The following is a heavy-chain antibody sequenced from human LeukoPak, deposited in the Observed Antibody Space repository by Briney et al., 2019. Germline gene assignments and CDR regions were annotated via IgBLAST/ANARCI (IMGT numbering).Heavy chain of an antibody. Sequence: SETLSLTCTVSGYSISSGYYWCWIRQPPGKGLEWIGSIYHSGSTYYNPSLKSRVTISVDTSKNQFSLKLSSVNAADTAVYYCAREVYDYGDSRPFDYWGQGTLVTVSS. CDR2: IYHSGST. V-gene: IGHV4-38-2*02. D-gene: IGHD4-17*01. CDR1: GYSISSGYY. J-gene: IGHJ4*02. CDR3: AREVYDYGDSRPFDY.